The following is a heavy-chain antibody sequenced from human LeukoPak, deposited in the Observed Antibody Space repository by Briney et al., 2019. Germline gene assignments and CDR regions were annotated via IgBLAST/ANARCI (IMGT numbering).Heavy chain of an antibody. CDR2: IRYSGTT. V-gene: IGHV4-59*01. Sequence: SETLSLTCTVSGGSISSYYWSWIRQPPGKGLEWIGYIRYSGTTNYNPSLKSRVTISVDTSKNQFSLKLSSVTAADTAVYYCARVSWFPGTSYYYMDVWGKGTTVTVSS. CDR3: ARVSWFPGTSYYYMDV. CDR1: GGSISSYY. J-gene: IGHJ6*03. D-gene: IGHD1-1*01.